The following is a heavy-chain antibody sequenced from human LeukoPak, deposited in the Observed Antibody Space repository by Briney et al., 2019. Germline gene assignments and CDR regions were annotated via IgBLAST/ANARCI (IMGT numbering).Heavy chain of an antibody. Sequence: GGSLRLSCAASGFTVSGTHMSWVRQAPGKGLEWVSVMYTGGTTYYADSVTGRLTISRDNSKNTLYLHMNSLRAEDTAVYYCAKDEATSGGGLASWGQGTLVSVSS. D-gene: IGHD3-16*01. J-gene: IGHJ4*02. CDR1: GFTVSGTH. V-gene: IGHV3-53*01. CDR2: MYTGGTT. CDR3: AKDEATSGGGLAS.